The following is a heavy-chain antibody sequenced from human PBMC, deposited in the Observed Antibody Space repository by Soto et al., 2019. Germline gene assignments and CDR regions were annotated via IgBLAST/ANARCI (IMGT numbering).Heavy chain of an antibody. D-gene: IGHD3-16*02. CDR1: GYTFTNYR. CDR2: IYPGDSDT. V-gene: IGHV5-51*01. J-gene: IGHJ6*02. CDR3: AASFWYYCMDV. Sequence: PGESLKISCKGSGYTFTNYRIGWVRQMPGKGLEWMGIIYPGDSDTKYNPSFQGQVTISADKSITTTYLQWSSLKASDTAIHYCAASFWYYCMDVWGQVTTVTVSS.